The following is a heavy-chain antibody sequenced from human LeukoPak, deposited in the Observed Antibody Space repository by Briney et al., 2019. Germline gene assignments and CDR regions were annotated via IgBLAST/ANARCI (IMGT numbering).Heavy chain of an antibody. V-gene: IGHV4-31*03. CDR3: ARDGYTYGSFDY. Sequence: SETLSLTCTVSGGSISSGDYSCSWIRQHPGKGLEWIGYIYYSGSTYYNPSLKSRVSISVDTSKNLFSLNLSSVTAADTAVYYCARDGYTYGSFDYWGQGTLVTVSS. CDR1: GGSISSGDYS. CDR2: IYYSGST. D-gene: IGHD5-18*01. J-gene: IGHJ4*02.